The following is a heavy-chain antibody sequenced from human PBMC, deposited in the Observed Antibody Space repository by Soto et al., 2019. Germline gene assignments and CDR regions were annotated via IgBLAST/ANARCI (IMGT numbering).Heavy chain of an antibody. CDR1: GGSISSGGYY. Sequence: TSETLSLTCTVSGGSISSGGYYWNWIRQHPGKGLEWIGYIYYSGSTYYNPSLKSRLTISVDTSKNQFSLKLSSVTAADTAVYYCARGSTRAAELFGYWGQGTLVTVS. J-gene: IGHJ4*02. V-gene: IGHV4-31*03. D-gene: IGHD2-15*01. CDR3: ARGSTRAAELFGY. CDR2: IYYSGST.